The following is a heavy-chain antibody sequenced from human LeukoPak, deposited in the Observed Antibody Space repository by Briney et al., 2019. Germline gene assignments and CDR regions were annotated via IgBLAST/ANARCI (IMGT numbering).Heavy chain of an antibody. V-gene: IGHV3-48*01. CDR2: ISSSSSTI. Sequence: GGSLRLSCAASGFSFSSYSMNWVRQAPGKGLEWVSYISSSSSTIYYADSVKGRFTISRDNAKNSLYLQMNSLRAEDTAAYYCARRSSGNGFDYWGQGTLVTVSS. CDR1: GFSFSSYS. D-gene: IGHD4-23*01. J-gene: IGHJ4*02. CDR3: ARRSSGNGFDY.